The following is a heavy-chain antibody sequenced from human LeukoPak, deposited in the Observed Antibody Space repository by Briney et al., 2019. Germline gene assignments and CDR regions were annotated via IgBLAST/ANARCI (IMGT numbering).Heavy chain of an antibody. D-gene: IGHD2-15*01. Sequence: ASVKVSCKASGYTFIGYYPHWVRQAPGQELEWMGWINPHNGDTNYAQKFQGRVTMTGDTSITTAYMELSRLKSDDTAVYYCATVRDIVVGGGPYYFDYWGQGTLVTVSS. CDR1: GYTFIGYY. CDR3: ATVRDIVVGGGPYYFDY. CDR2: INPHNGDT. V-gene: IGHV1-2*02. J-gene: IGHJ4*02.